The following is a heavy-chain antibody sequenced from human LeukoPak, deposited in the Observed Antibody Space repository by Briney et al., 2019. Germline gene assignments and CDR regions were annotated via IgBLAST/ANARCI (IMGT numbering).Heavy chain of an antibody. V-gene: IGHV4-59*08. CDR1: VGSISSYY. Sequence: SETLSLTCTVSVGSISSYYWSWIRQPPGKGLECIGYIYYSGSTNYNPSLKSRVNISIDTSRTQFSLKLSSVTAADTAVYYCARRGAAAIDPWGQGTLVTVSS. J-gene: IGHJ5*02. CDR2: IYYSGST. D-gene: IGHD6-13*01. CDR3: ARRGAAAIDP.